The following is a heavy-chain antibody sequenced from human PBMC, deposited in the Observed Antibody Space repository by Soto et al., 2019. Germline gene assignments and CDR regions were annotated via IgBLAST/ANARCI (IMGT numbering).Heavy chain of an antibody. Sequence: GGSLRLSCAASGFTFSSYAMSWVRQAPGKGLEWVSAISGSGGSTYYADSVKGRFTISRDNSKNTLYLQMNSLRAEDTAVYYCAKDSITIFGVVYYSWFDPWGQGTLVTVSS. CDR1: GFTFSSYA. D-gene: IGHD3-3*01. V-gene: IGHV3-23*01. J-gene: IGHJ5*02. CDR3: AKDSITIFGVVYYSWFDP. CDR2: ISGSGGST.